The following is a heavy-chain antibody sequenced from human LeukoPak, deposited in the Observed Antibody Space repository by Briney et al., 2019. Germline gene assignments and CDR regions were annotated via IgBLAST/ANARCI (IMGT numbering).Heavy chain of an antibody. Sequence: PGGSLRLSCAASGFTFSSYGMHWVRQAPGKGLEWVAGISYDGSNKYYADSVKGRYTISRDNSKNTLYLQMNSLRAEDTAVYYCAKAQDGLYDSYGMDVWGQGTTVTVSS. CDR2: ISYDGSNK. D-gene: IGHD3-16*01. CDR1: GFTFSSYG. J-gene: IGHJ6*02. V-gene: IGHV3-30*18. CDR3: AKAQDGLYDSYGMDV.